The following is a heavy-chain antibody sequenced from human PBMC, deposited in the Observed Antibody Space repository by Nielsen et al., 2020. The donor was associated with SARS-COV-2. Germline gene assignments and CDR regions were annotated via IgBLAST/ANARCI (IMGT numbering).Heavy chain of an antibody. D-gene: IGHD2/OR15-2a*01. J-gene: IGHJ5*02. CDR2: VPHSGSI. V-gene: IGHV4-4*02. CDR3: ARRASFGRRWFDP. CDR1: GGSVSSNAW. Sequence: SETLSLTCAVSGGSVSSNAWWTWVRQSPGKGLQWIGEVPHSGSINYNPSLNSRVTLSMDKSKRQFSLRLTSVFAADTAVYYCARRASFGRRWFDPWGQGTLVTVSS.